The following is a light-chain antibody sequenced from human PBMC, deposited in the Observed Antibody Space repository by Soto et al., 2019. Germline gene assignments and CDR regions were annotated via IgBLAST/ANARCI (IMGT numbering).Light chain of an antibody. CDR1: QSVTSSY. CDR2: GAS. V-gene: IGKV3-20*01. Sequence: EIVLTQSPGTLSLSPGERATLSCRASQSVTSSYLAWYQQKPGQAPRLLIYGASSRATGIPDRFSGGGSGTDFTLTISRLEPEDFAVYYCQQYGNSRTFGQGTKVEIQ. CDR3: QQYGNSRT. J-gene: IGKJ1*01.